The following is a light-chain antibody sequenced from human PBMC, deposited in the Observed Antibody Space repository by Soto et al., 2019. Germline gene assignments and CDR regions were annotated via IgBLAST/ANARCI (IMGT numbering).Light chain of an antibody. V-gene: IGKV2-28*01. Sequence: DIVMTQSPLSLPVTPGEPASISCRSSQSLLHSNGYIYLDWYVQKPGQSPQLLIYLTSLRASGVPDRFSSSGSGTDFTLKISRVEAEDVGVYYCMQALQTPSFGGGTKVEIK. CDR3: MQALQTPS. CDR2: LTS. J-gene: IGKJ4*01. CDR1: QSLLHSNGYIY.